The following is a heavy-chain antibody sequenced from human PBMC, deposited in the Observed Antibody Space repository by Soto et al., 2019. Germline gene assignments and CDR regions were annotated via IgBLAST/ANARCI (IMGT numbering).Heavy chain of an antibody. J-gene: IGHJ4*02. V-gene: IGHV2-5*02. D-gene: IGHD2-15*01. Sequence: SGPTLVNPTQTLTLTCTFSGFSLSTRGVGVGWIRQPPGKALEWLALIYWDDDEGYSPSLRSRLTITKDTSKNQVVPTMTNMDPVDTATYYCAHRPSYCSGGSCYSGFDYWGQGTLVTVSS. CDR3: AHRPSYCSGGSCYSGFDY. CDR1: GFSLSTRGVG. CDR2: IYWDDDE.